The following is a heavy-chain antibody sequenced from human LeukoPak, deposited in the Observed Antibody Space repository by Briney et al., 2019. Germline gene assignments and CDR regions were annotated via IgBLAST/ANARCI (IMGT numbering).Heavy chain of an antibody. CDR2: INCNTGGT. CDR1: GYTFTGHY. J-gene: IGHJ4*02. D-gene: IGHD3-22*01. V-gene: IGHV1-2*04. Sequence: ASVPVSCKASGYTFTGHYMQWVRQAPGQGLEWMGWINCNTGGTNYAQNFQGWVRMSRDTSISTVYMELSRLRSDDTAVYYCAREFSSSWFDYWGQGTLVTVSS. CDR3: AREFSSSWFDY.